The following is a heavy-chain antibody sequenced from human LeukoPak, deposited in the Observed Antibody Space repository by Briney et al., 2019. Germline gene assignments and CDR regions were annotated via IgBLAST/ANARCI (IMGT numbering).Heavy chain of an antibody. CDR2: IRYDGTSK. V-gene: IGHV3-30*02. J-gene: IGHJ4*02. D-gene: IGHD1-26*01. Sequence: GGSLRLSCAASGFTFSSSGMHWVRQAPGKGLEWVAFIRYDGTSKYYADSVKGRFTISRDNSKNTVYLQMNSLRAEETAVYYCAKETRGSYSDYWGQGTLVTVSS. CDR1: GFTFSSSG. CDR3: AKETRGSYSDY.